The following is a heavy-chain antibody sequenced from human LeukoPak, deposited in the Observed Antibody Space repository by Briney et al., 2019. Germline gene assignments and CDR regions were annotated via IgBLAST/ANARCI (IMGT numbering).Heavy chain of an antibody. V-gene: IGHV4-30-4*08. D-gene: IGHD3-22*01. Sequence: PSETLSLTCSVSGDSISSRDYYWSWIRQPPGKGLEWIGYIYYSGSTNYNPSLKSRVTISVDTSKNQFSLKLSSVTAADTAVYYCARQKTYYYDSSGYYPLWYFDLWSRGTLVTVSS. J-gene: IGHJ2*01. CDR2: IYYSGST. CDR3: ARQKTYYYDSSGYYPLWYFDL. CDR1: GDSISSRDYY.